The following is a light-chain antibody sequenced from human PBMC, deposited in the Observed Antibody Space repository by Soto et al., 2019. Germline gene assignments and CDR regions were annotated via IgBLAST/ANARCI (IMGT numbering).Light chain of an antibody. CDR2: GAS. Sequence: EIVMTQSPATRSVSPGGRATLSCRASQSIIDTLAWYQRKPGQAPRLLIYGASSRATGIPDRFSGSGSGTDFTLTISSLEPEDFAVYYCQQYGNSPFTFGQGTRLEIK. J-gene: IGKJ5*01. V-gene: IGKV3-20*01. CDR1: QSIIDT. CDR3: QQYGNSPFT.